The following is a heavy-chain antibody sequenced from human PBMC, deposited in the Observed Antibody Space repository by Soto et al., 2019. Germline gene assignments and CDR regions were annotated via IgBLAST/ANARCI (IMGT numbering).Heavy chain of an antibody. D-gene: IGHD1-1*01. CDR2: INPNSGGT. Sequence: ASVKVSCKASGYTFTGYYMHWVRQAPGQGLEWMGWINPNSGGTNYAQKFQGWVTMTRDTSISTAYMELSRLRSDDTAVYYCARAPYNWNIRNANFFDYWGQGTLVTVSS. J-gene: IGHJ4*02. CDR3: ARAPYNWNIRNANFFDY. V-gene: IGHV1-2*04. CDR1: GYTFTGYY.